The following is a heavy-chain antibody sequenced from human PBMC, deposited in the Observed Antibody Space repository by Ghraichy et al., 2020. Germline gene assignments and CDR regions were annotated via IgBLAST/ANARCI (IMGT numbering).Heavy chain of an antibody. D-gene: IGHD2-2*01. CDR1: EFTLSSYT. CDR2: ITSSSSYI. Sequence: GGSLRLSCAASEFTLSSYTMNWVRQAPGRGLEWVSSITSSSSYIYYADSVKGRFTISRDNAKNSLYLQMNTLRAEDTAVYYCAGQYCSSKKCFWGASQNAFDIWGQGTMVTVSS. J-gene: IGHJ3*02. V-gene: IGHV3-21*01. CDR3: AGQYCSSKKCFWGASQNAFDI.